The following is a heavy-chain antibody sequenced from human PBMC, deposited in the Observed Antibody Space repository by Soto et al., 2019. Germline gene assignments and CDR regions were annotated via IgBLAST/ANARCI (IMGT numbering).Heavy chain of an antibody. CDR2: ISSISSYT. CDR3: AREAGTGGYYFDY. Sequence: GGSLRLSCAASGFTFSDYYMSWIRQAPGKGPEWVSYISSISSYTNYADSVKGRFTISRDNSKNTLYLQMNSLRAEDTAVYYCAREAGTGGYYFDYWGQGTLVTVSS. D-gene: IGHD6-13*01. J-gene: IGHJ4*02. CDR1: GFTFSDYY. V-gene: IGHV3-11*06.